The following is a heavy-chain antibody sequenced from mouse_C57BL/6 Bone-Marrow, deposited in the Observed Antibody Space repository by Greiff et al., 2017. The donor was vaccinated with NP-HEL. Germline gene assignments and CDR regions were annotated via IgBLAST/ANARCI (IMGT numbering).Heavy chain of an antibody. CDR2: ISSGGSYT. CDR3: ARPGCFYAMDY. V-gene: IGHV5-6*01. J-gene: IGHJ4*01. Sequence: EVKLVESGGDLVKPGGSLKLSCAASGFTFSSYGMSWVRQTPDKRLEWVATISSGGSYTYYPDSVKGRFTISRDNAKNTLYLQMSSLKSEDTAMYDCARPGCFYAMDYWGQGTSVTVSS. CDR1: GFTFSSYG.